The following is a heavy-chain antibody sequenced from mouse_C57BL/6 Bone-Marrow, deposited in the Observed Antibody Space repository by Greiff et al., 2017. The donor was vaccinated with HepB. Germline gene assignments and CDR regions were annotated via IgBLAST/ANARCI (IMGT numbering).Heavy chain of an antibody. CDR1: GYTFTSYW. Sequence: QVQLQQPGAELVKPGASVKMSCKASGYTFTSYWITWVKQRPGQGLEWIGDISPGSGSTNYNEKFKSKATLTVDTSSNTAYLQLSSLTSEDTAVYYCASSEGYWYFDVWGTGTTVTVSS. CDR2: ISPGSGST. J-gene: IGHJ1*03. V-gene: IGHV1-55*01. CDR3: ASSEGYWYFDV.